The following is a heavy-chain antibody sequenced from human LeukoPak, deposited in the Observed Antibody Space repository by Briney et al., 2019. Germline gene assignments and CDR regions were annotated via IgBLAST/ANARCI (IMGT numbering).Heavy chain of an antibody. CDR2: IYYSGST. J-gene: IGHJ4*02. V-gene: IGHV4-59*01. Sequence: SETLSLTCTVSGGSISSYYWSWIRQPPGKGLEWIGNIYYSGSTNYNPSLKSRVTISVDTSKNQFSLKLSSVTAADTAVYYCAGAVAAIDYWGQGTLVTVSS. D-gene: IGHD6-19*01. CDR3: AGAVAAIDY. CDR1: GGSISSYY.